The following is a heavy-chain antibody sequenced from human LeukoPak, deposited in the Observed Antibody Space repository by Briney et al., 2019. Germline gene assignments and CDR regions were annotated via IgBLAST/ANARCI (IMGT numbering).Heavy chain of an antibody. Sequence: GGSLRLSCAASGFTFSSYAMSWVRQAPGKGLEWVSSISSSSSYIYYADSVKGRFTISRDNAKNSLYLQMNSLRAEDTAVYYCARALVPAASPTGYMDVWGKGTTVTVSS. V-gene: IGHV3-21*01. J-gene: IGHJ6*03. CDR3: ARALVPAASPTGYMDV. D-gene: IGHD2-2*01. CDR1: GFTFSSYA. CDR2: ISSSSSYI.